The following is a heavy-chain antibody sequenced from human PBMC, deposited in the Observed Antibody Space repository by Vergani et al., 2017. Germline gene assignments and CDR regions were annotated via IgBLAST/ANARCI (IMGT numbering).Heavy chain of an antibody. CDR1: GGSISSGDYY. D-gene: IGHD3-9*01. CDR2: IYYSGST. CDR3: ARVRDDIVTGYRGGKKRRCDR. V-gene: IGHV4-30-4*08. Sequence: QVQLQESGPGLVKPSQTLSLTCTVSGGSISSGDYYWSWIRQPPGKGLEWIGYIYYSGSTYYNPSLKSRVTISVDTSKNQFSLKLSSVTAADTAVYYCARVRDDIVTGYRGGKKRRCDRWSQGTLVTVSS. J-gene: IGHJ5*02.